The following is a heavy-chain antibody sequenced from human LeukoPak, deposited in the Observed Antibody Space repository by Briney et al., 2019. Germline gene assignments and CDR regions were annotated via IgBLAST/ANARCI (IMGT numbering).Heavy chain of an antibody. J-gene: IGHJ4*02. CDR1: GFTFSSYW. D-gene: IGHD6-6*01. Sequence: GGSLRLSCAASGFTFSSYWMHWVRQAPGKELVWVSRINSDGSSTSYADSMKGRFTISRDNAKNTLYLQMNSLRAEDTAVYYCARAKPYSSSSLDYWGQGTLVTVSS. CDR3: ARAKPYSSSSLDY. V-gene: IGHV3-74*01. CDR2: INSDGSST.